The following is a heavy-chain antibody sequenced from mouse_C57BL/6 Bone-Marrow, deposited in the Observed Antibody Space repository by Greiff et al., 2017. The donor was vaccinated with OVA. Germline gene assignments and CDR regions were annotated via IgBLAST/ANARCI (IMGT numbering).Heavy chain of an antibody. CDR2: ISNGGGST. CDR3: ARRGNYYGSSYWYFDV. V-gene: IGHV5-12*01. D-gene: IGHD1-1*01. Sequence: EVQGVESGGGLVQPGGSLKLSCAASAFTFSDYYMYWVRQTPGKRLEWVAYISNGGGSTYYPDPVKGRFTISRDNAKNTLYLQMSRLKSEDTAMYYCARRGNYYGSSYWYFDVWGTGTTVTVSS. J-gene: IGHJ1*03. CDR1: AFTFSDYY.